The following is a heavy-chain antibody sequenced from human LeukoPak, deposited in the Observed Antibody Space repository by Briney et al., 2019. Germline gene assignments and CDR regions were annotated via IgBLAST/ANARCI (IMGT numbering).Heavy chain of an antibody. CDR2: IYYSGST. V-gene: IGHV4-31*03. D-gene: IGHD2-2*01. Sequence: TLSLTCSVSGGSISSGGYYWSWIRQHPGKGLEWIGYIYYSGSTYYNPSLKSRVTISVDTSKNQFSLKLSSVTAADTAVYYCARQYIVVVPAAPRFDPWGQGTLVTVSS. CDR1: GGSISSGGYY. J-gene: IGHJ5*02. CDR3: ARQYIVVVPAAPRFDP.